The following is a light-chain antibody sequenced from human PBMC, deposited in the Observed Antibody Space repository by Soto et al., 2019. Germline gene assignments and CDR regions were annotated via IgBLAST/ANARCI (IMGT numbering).Light chain of an antibody. CDR3: HQANRFHIT. J-gene: IGKJ5*01. CDR2: AAS. V-gene: IGKV1D-12*01. CDR1: QGVSSW. Sequence: DIQMTQSPSSVSASVGDRVTITCRASQGVSSWLAWYQQKPGKAPKLLIYAASRLQSGVPSRFRGSGSGTQFTLTITSLKHEDFATYYCHQANRFHITFGEGTRLEIK.